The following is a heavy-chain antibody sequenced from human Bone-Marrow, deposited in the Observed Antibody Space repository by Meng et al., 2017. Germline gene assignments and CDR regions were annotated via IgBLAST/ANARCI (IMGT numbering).Heavy chain of an antibody. CDR3: ARGPTYYYGSGSYSFWYYYYGMDV. Sequence: ASVKVSCKPSGYTFTSYDINWVRQATGQGLEWMAWMNPNSGNTGYAQKFQGRVTITRNTSISTAYMELSSLRSEDTAVYYCARGPTYYYGSGSYSFWYYYYGMDVWGQGTTVTVSS. D-gene: IGHD3-10*01. CDR2: MNPNSGNT. CDR1: GYTFTSYD. V-gene: IGHV1-8*03. J-gene: IGHJ6*02.